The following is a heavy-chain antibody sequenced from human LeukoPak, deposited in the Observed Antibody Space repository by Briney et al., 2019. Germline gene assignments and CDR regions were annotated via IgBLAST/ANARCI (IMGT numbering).Heavy chain of an antibody. CDR1: GGTFSSYG. CDR3: ARGVVGTTRAYFDY. Sequence: SVKVSCKASGGTFSSYGISWVRQAPGQGLECMGGIIPIFGTANYAQKFQGRVTITADKSTSTAYMELSSLRSEDTAVYYCARGVVGTTRAYFDYWGQETLVTVSS. J-gene: IGHJ4*02. D-gene: IGHD1-26*01. CDR2: IIPIFGTA. V-gene: IGHV1-69*06.